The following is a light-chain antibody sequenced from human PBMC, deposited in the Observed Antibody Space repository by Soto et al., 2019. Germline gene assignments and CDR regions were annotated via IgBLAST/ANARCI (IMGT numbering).Light chain of an antibody. CDR3: QQYGSSPIT. CDR2: GTS. J-gene: IGKJ5*01. V-gene: IGKV3-20*01. Sequence: EVVLTQSPGTLSLSRGERATLSCRASERIYSAYLGWYQQKPGQAPRLLIYGTSSRATGIPDRFSGGGSGTDFTLTISRLEPEDFAVYYCQQYGSSPITFGQGTRLESK. CDR1: ERIYSAY.